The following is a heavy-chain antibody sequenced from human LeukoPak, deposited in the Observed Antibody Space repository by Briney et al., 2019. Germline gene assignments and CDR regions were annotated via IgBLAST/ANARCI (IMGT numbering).Heavy chain of an antibody. CDR3: AKGVLSGMRYYYGMDV. V-gene: IGHV3-23*01. J-gene: IGHJ6*04. CDR1: GFTVNNYA. CDR2: ITSSGDTT. Sequence: GGSLRLSCAASGFTVNNYAMNWVRQAPGKGLEWVSSITSSGDTTHYADSVRGRFTISRDNSRNTLSLQMTSLRAEDTAVYYCAKGVLSGMRYYYGMDVWGKGTTVTVSS. D-gene: IGHD3-10*01.